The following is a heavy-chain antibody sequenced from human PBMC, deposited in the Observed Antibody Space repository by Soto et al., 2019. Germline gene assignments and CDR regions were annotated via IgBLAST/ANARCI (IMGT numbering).Heavy chain of an antibody. CDR1: GYSFTSYW. CDR3: ARLVVVSPYYYGMDV. CDR2: IDPSDSYT. Sequence: GESLKISCKGSGYSFTSYWISWVRQMPGKGLEWMGRIDPSDSYTNYSPSFQGHVTISADKSISTAYLQWSSLKASDTAMYYCARLVVVSPYYYGMDVWGQGTTVTVSS. J-gene: IGHJ6*02. D-gene: IGHD3-22*01. V-gene: IGHV5-10-1*01.